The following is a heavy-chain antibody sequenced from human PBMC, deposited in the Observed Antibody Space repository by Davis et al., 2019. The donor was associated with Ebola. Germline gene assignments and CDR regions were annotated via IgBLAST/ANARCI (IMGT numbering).Heavy chain of an antibody. J-gene: IGHJ4*02. CDR1: GYTFSDYY. D-gene: IGHD2-2*03. Sequence: ASVPVSCQTSGYTFSDYYIHWVRQAPGQGLEWMGWINPKNGATNYAQKCRGRVTVTRDTSVNTAYLQLSSLRPNDTDVYTCATNSDWIELWTYFEYWGQGTLVTVSS. CDR2: INPKNGAT. V-gene: IGHV1-2*02. CDR3: ATNSDWIELWTYFEY.